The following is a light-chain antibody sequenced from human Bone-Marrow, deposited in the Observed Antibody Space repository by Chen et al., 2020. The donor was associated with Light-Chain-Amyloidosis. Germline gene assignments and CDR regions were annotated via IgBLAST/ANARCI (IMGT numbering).Light chain of an antibody. V-gene: IGLV3-25*03. Sequence: SYELTQPPSVSVSPGQTARITCSGDDLPTKYAYWYQQKPGQAPVLVIHRDTERPSGISERFSGSSSVRTATLTISGVQAEDEADYRCQSADSSGTDEVVFGGGTKLTGL. J-gene: IGLJ2*01. CDR2: RDT. CDR1: DLPTKY. CDR3: QSADSSGTDEVV.